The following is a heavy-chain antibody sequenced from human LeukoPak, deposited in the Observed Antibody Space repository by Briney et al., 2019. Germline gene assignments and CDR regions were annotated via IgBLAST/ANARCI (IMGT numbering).Heavy chain of an antibody. CDR1: GGTFSSYA. CDR3: AKLGSGSYRDYFDY. J-gene: IGHJ4*02. CDR2: IIPIFGTA. V-gene: IGHV1-69*13. Sequence: ASVKVSCKASGGTFSSYAISWVRQAPGQGLEWMGGIIPIFGTANYAQKFQGRVTITADESTSTAYMELSSLRSEDTAVYYCAKLGSGSYRDYFDYWGQGTLVTVSS. D-gene: IGHD3-10*01.